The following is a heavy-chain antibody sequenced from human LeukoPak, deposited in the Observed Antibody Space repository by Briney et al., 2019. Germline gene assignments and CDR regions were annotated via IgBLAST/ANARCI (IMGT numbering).Heavy chain of an antibody. Sequence: SVKVSCKASGGTFSSYAISWVRQAPGQGLEWMGGIIPIFGTANYAQKFQGRVTITADESTSTAYMELSSLRSEDTAVYYCARVSSYGYGDYYYYMDVWGKGTTVTVSS. CDR3: ARVSSYGYGDYYYYMDV. CDR2: IIPIFGTA. V-gene: IGHV1-69*01. CDR1: GGTFSSYA. D-gene: IGHD5-18*01. J-gene: IGHJ6*03.